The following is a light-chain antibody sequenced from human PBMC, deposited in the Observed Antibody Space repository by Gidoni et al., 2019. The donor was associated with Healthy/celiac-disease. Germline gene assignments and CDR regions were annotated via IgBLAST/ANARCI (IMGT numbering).Light chain of an antibody. Sequence: DIQMTQSPSSLSASVGDRVTITCQASQDISNYLNWYQQKPGKATKLLIYDASNLETGVPSRFSGSGSGTDFTFTISSLQPEDIATYYCQQYDNLPRGFTFGLGPKWISN. V-gene: IGKV1-33*01. CDR2: DAS. J-gene: IGKJ3*01. CDR1: QDISNY. CDR3: QQYDNLPRGFT.